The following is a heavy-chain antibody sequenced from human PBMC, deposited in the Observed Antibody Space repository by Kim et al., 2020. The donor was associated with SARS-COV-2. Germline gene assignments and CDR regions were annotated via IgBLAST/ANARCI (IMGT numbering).Heavy chain of an antibody. Sequence: EGSLRLSCAASGFTVSSNYMSWVRQAPGKGLEWVSVIYSGGSTYYADSVKGRFTISRDNSKNTLYLQMNSLRAEDTAVYYCARDRMGSRDFDYWGQGTLVSVSS. J-gene: IGHJ4*02. CDR1: GFTVSSNY. CDR2: IYSGGST. V-gene: IGHV3-53*01. CDR3: ARDRMGSRDFDY. D-gene: IGHD6-13*01.